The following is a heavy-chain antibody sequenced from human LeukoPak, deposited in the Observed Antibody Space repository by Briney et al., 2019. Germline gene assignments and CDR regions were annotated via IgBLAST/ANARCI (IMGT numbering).Heavy chain of an antibody. CDR2: ISYDRSNT. J-gene: IGHJ4*02. Sequence: GSSLRVSCTASGFTFNIYAMHWVRQAPGQGLEWVAGISYDRSNTYYAHSLKGRFTMSTDTSKTTPYLQMNSLRANDTAVYYCARDRDGYNLSWGQGTLVTVSS. CDR1: GFTFNIYA. V-gene: IGHV3-30*04. D-gene: IGHD5-24*01. CDR3: ARDRDGYNLS.